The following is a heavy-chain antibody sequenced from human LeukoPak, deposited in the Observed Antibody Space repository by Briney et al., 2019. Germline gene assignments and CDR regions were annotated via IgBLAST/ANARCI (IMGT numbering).Heavy chain of an antibody. CDR3: ARDNSVEDTAWWFDP. J-gene: IGHJ5*02. CDR2: ISAYNGNT. CDR1: GYTFTSYG. D-gene: IGHD4-23*01. Sequence: ASVKVSCKASGYTFTSYGINWVRQAPGQGLEWMGCISAYNGNTNYAQKLQGRVTMTRDMSTSTDYMELSSLRSEDTAVYYCARDNSVEDTAWWFDPWGQGTLVTVSS. V-gene: IGHV1-18*01.